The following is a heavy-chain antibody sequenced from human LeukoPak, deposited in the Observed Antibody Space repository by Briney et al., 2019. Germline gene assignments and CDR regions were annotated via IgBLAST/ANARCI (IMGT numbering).Heavy chain of an antibody. Sequence: GGSLRLSCAASGXTFSSYEMNWVRQAPGKGLEWVSYISRSGSPIFYADSVKGRFTISRDNAKSSLHLQMNSLRADDTAVYYCARVAYGGNGSLGYWGQGTLVTVSS. CDR3: ARVAYGGNGSLGY. J-gene: IGHJ4*02. CDR2: ISRSGSPI. CDR1: GXTFSSYE. D-gene: IGHD4-23*01. V-gene: IGHV3-48*03.